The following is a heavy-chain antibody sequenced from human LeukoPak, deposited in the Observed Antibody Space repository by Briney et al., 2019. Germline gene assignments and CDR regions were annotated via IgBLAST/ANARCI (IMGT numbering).Heavy chain of an antibody. D-gene: IGHD5-18*01. CDR2: IDPTDSET. J-gene: IGHJ4*02. CDR1: GYSFTSYW. Sequence: GESLKISCKASGYSFTSYWIGWVRQMPGKGLEWMGIIDPTDSETRYTPSFQGQVTISVDKSLTTADLQWNSLKASDTAMYYCARQTAMGRSGDYWGQGTLVTVSS. V-gene: IGHV5-51*01. CDR3: ARQTAMGRSGDY.